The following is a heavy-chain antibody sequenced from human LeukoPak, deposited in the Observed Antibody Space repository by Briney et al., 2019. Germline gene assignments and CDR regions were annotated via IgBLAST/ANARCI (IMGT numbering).Heavy chain of an antibody. V-gene: IGHV1-69*13. CDR2: IIPIFGTA. CDR3: ARRMAGGDHGMDV. Sequence: ASVKVSCKASGGTFSSYAISWVRQAPGQGLEWMGGIIPIFGTANYAQKFQGRVTITADESTSTAYMELSSLRSEDTAVYYCARRMAGGDHGMDVWGLGTTVTVSS. J-gene: IGHJ6*02. D-gene: IGHD2-21*02. CDR1: GGTFSSYA.